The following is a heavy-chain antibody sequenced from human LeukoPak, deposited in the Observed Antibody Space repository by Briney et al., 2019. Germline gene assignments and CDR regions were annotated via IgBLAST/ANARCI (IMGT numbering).Heavy chain of an antibody. Sequence: PGGSLRLSCAASGYAFSSYWMTWARLTPGKGLEWVANIKQDGSEKYYLDSVKGRFTISRDNARTSLYLQLNSLRAEDTAVYYCARDVAMDVWGQGTTVTVFS. J-gene: IGHJ6*02. V-gene: IGHV3-7*01. CDR2: IKQDGSEK. CDR1: GYAFSSYW. CDR3: ARDVAMDV. D-gene: IGHD2-21*01.